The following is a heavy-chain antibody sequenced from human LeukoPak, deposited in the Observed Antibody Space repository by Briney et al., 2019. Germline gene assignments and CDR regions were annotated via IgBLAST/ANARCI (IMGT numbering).Heavy chain of an antibody. D-gene: IGHD3-10*01. V-gene: IGHV3-21*01. J-gene: IGHJ3*02. Sequence: GGSLRLSCAASGFTFSSYSMNWVRQAPGKGLEWVSSIISSSSYIYYADSVKGRLTISRDNAKNSLYLQMNSLRAEDTAVYYCARHDPLVRGVSDAFDIWGQGTVVTVSS. CDR3: ARHDPLVRGVSDAFDI. CDR1: GFTFSSYS. CDR2: IISSSSYI.